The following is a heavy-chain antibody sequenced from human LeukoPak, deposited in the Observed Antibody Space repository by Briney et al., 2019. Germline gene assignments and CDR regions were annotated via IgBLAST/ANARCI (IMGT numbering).Heavy chain of an antibody. CDR1: GFTFSNAW. V-gene: IGHV3-30*02. Sequence: GSLRLSCAASGFTFSNAWMSWVRQAPGKGLEWVAFIRYDGSNKYYADSVKGRFTISRDNSKNTLYLQMNSLRAEDTAVYYCAKVTIFGGGAFDIWGQGTMVTVSS. J-gene: IGHJ3*02. D-gene: IGHD3-3*01. CDR2: IRYDGSNK. CDR3: AKVTIFGGGAFDI.